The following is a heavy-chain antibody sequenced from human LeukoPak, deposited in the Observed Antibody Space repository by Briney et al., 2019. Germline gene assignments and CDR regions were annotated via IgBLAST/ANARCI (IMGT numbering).Heavy chain of an antibody. V-gene: IGHV1-69*05. CDR3: ASEDVEYSSSSYFDY. D-gene: IGHD6-6*01. Sequence: RASVKVSCKASGGTFSSYAISWVRQAPGQGLEWMGRIIPIFGTANYAQKFQGRVTITTDESTSTAYMELSSLRSEDTAVYYCASEDVEYSSSSYFDYWGQGTLVTVSS. CDR1: GGTFSSYA. CDR2: IIPIFGTA. J-gene: IGHJ4*02.